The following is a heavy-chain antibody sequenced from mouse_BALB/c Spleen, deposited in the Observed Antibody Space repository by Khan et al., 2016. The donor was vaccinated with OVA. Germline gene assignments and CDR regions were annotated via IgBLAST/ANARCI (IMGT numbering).Heavy chain of an antibody. J-gene: IGHJ2*01. D-gene: IGHD1-1*01. CDR2: INPNTGYT. V-gene: IGHV1-7*01. CDR1: GYTFTSYW. Sequence: QVQLKQSGAELAKPGASVKMSCKASGYTFTSYWMNWVKQRPGQGLEWIGYINPNTGYTEYNQKFKDKATLTADKSSSTAYMQLSSLTSEDSAVYYCARRGLRWDFDYWGQGTTLTVSS. CDR3: ARRGLRWDFDY.